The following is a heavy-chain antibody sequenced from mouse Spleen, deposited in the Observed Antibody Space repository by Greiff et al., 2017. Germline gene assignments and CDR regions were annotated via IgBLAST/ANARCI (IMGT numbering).Heavy chain of an antibody. V-gene: IGHV1-87*01. CDR2: IYPGDGDT. D-gene: IGHD2-4*01. Sequence: VQLVESGAELARPGASVKLSCKASGYTFTSYWMQWVKQRPGQGLEWIGAIYPGDGDTRYTQKFKGKATLTADKSSSTAYMQLSSLASEDSAVYYCARGGYDYPYYYAMDYWGQGTSVTVSS. J-gene: IGHJ4*01. CDR1: GYTFTSYW. CDR3: ARGGYDYPYYYAMDY.